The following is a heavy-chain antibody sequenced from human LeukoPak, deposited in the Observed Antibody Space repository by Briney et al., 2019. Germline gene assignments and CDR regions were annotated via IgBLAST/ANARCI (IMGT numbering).Heavy chain of an antibody. CDR2: INHSGST. CDR1: GGSFSGYY. D-gene: IGHD1-26*01. Sequence: SETLSLTCAVYGGSFSGYYWSWIRQPPGKGLEWIGEINHSGSTNYNPSLKSRVTISVDTSKNQFSLKLSSVTAADTAVYYCARRIVGATNWFDPWGQGTLVTVSS. J-gene: IGHJ5*02. V-gene: IGHV4-34*01. CDR3: ARRIVGATNWFDP.